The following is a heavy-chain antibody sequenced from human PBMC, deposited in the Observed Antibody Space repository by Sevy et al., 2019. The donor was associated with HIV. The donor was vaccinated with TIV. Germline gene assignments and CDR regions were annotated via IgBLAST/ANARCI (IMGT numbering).Heavy chain of an antibody. Sequence: SETLSLTSTVSGGSISSYYWSWIRQPPGKGLEWIGHIHYRGRTTYNPSLKSRVTISVDTSKIHFSLRRNFVTAADTAVYYCARYDILNGLSDVCDIWGQGTMVTVSS. V-gene: IGHV4-59*13. CDR1: GGSISSYY. CDR3: ARYDILNGLSDVCDI. D-gene: IGHD3-9*01. CDR2: IHYRGRT. J-gene: IGHJ3*02.